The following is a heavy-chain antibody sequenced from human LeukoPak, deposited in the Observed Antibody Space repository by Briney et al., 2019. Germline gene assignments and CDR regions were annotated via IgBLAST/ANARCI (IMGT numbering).Heavy chain of an antibody. CDR1: GYTFHYYD. J-gene: IGHJ5*02. D-gene: IGHD3-10*01. V-gene: IGHV1-8*01. Sequence: ASVKVSRKASGYTFHYYDFTGVRQATGKGLEWMGWMNPYSGRTGYVQKFLGRATMTRDTSINTAYLELSSLRSEDTAVSYCARSTKISMLRGGGYNWFDPWGQGTLVTVSS. CDR2: MNPYSGRT. CDR3: ARSTKISMLRGGGYNWFDP.